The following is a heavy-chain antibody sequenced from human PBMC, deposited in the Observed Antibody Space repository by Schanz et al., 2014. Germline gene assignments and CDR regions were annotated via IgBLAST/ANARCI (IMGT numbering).Heavy chain of an antibody. J-gene: IGHJ6*02. CDR1: GFAFSSYS. D-gene: IGHD3-10*01. CDR3: ARLYVGYGSGIWDV. Sequence: VQLVESGGGFVQPGGSLRLSCTASGFAFSSYSMNWVRQAPGKGLEWVSYISSSGTTIYYADSVKGRFTISRDNAKNALFLQMNSLRVEDTAVYYCARLYVGYGSGIWDVWGQGTSVTVSS. V-gene: IGHV3-48*01. CDR2: ISSSGTTI.